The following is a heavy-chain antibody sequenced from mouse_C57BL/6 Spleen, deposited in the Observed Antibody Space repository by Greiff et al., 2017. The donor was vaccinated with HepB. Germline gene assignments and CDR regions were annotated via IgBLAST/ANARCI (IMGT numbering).Heavy chain of an antibody. CDR1: GYTFTSYW. Sequence: QVQLKQPGAELVKPGASVKLSCKASGYTFTSYWMHWVKQRPGRGLEWIGRIDPNSGGTKYNEKFKSKATLTVDKPSSTAYMQLSSLTSEDSAVYYCAREGGSGGFAYWGQGTLVTVSA. CDR2: IDPNSGGT. V-gene: IGHV1-72*01. D-gene: IGHD3-2*02. J-gene: IGHJ3*01. CDR3: AREGGSGGFAY.